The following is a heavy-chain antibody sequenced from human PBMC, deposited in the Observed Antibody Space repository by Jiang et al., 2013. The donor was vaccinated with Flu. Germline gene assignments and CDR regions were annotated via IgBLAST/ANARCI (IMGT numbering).Heavy chain of an antibody. J-gene: IGHJ4*02. CDR1: GGSFSGYY. V-gene: IGHV4-34*01. CDR3: ARVGVVVGINY. Sequence: LLKPSETLSLTCAVYGGSFSGYYWSWIRQPPGKGLEWIGEINHSGSTNYNPSLKSRVTISVDTSKNQFSLKLSSVTAADTAVYYCARVGVVVGINYWGQGTLVTVSS. D-gene: IGHD3-22*01. CDR2: INHSGST.